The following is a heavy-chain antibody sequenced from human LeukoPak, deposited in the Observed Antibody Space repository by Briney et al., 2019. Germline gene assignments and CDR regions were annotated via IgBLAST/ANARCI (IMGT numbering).Heavy chain of an antibody. CDR1: GFTFSSFW. CDR2: IKYDESEK. Sequence: PGGSLRLSCAASGFTFSSFWMGWVRQAPGKGLEWVASIKYDESEKRHVDSVEGRFTVSRDNGKNSLYLQMNNLRAEDTAVYFCARITTNGYFEYWGQGTLVTVSS. CDR3: ARITTNGYFEY. V-gene: IGHV3-7*01. D-gene: IGHD1-1*01. J-gene: IGHJ4*02.